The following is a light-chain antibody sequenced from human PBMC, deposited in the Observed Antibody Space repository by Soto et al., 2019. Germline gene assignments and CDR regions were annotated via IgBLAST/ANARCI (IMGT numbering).Light chain of an antibody. CDR3: SSYTSSSTRV. V-gene: IGLV2-14*01. CDR1: SRDVGGYNY. J-gene: IGLJ1*01. CDR2: EVS. Sequence: QSALTQPASVSGSPGQSITISCTGTSRDVGGYNYVSWYQQHPGKAPKLMIYEVSNRPSGVSNRFSGSKSGNTASLTISGLQAEDEADYYCSSYTSSSTRVFGTGTKVTV.